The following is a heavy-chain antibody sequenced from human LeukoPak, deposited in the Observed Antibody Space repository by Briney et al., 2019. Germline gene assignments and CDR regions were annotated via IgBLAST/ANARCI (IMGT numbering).Heavy chain of an antibody. CDR1: GYTFTGDY. J-gene: IGHJ4*02. D-gene: IGHD6-6*01. CDR2: INPNSGGT. CDR3: ARDSSSSEYYFDY. V-gene: IGHV1-2*06. Sequence: GASVKVSCKASGYTFTGDYMNWVRQAPGQGLEWMGRINPNSGGTNYAQKFQGRVTMTRDTSISTAYMELSRLRSDDTAVYYCARDSSSSEYYFDYWGQGTLVTVSS.